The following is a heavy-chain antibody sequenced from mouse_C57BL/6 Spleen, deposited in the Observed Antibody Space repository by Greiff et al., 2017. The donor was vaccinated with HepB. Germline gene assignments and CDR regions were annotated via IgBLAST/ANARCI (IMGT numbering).Heavy chain of an antibody. CDR3: SRHYYGSSYVWYFDV. V-gene: IGHV1-81*01. CDR1: GYTFTSYG. Sequence: VQLQQSGAELARPGASVKLSCKASGYTFTSYGISWVKQRTGQGLEWIGEIYPRSGNTYYNEKFKGKATLTADKYSSTAYMELRSLTSEDSAVYFCSRHYYGSSYVWYFDVWGTGTTVTVSS. J-gene: IGHJ1*03. CDR2: IYPRSGNT. D-gene: IGHD1-1*01.